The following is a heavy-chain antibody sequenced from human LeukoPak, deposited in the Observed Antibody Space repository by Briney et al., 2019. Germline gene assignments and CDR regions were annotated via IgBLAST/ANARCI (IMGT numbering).Heavy chain of an antibody. CDR3: GRDHYYDSSGYYQPDY. V-gene: IGHV3-30-3*01. D-gene: IGHD3-22*01. CDR1: GFTFSSYA. CDR2: ISYDGSNK. Sequence: GGSLRLSCAASGFTFSSYAMHWVRQAPGKGLEWVAVISYDGSNKYYADSVKGRFTISRDNSKNTLYLQMNSLRAEDTAVYYCGRDHYYDSSGYYQPDYWGQGTLVTVSS. J-gene: IGHJ4*02.